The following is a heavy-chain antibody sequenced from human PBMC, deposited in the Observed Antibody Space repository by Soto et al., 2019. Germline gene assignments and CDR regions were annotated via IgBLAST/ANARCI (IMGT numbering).Heavy chain of an antibody. D-gene: IGHD6-19*01. Sequence: EVQLLESGGALVQPGGSLRLSCAASGFTFSSYAMTWVRQAPGKGLEWVSSISGSGGSAYYADSVKGRFTISRDNSKNTLDLQINSLRAEYTAVYYCANLAGGWYEAFGIWGQGTMVTVSS. J-gene: IGHJ3*02. CDR2: ISGSGGSA. CDR1: GFTFSSYA. V-gene: IGHV3-23*01. CDR3: ANLAGGWYEAFGI.